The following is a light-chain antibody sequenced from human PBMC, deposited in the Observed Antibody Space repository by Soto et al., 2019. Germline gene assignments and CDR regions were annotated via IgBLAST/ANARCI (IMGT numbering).Light chain of an antibody. CDR1: SSDVGGYNY. J-gene: IGLJ1*01. CDR3: SSYTSTSTLPYV. CDR2: EAS. Sequence: QSALTQPASVSGSPGQSITISCTGTSSDVGGYNYVCWYQHHPGKAPKLIIYEASDRPSGVSSRFSGSKSGNTASLTISGLQAEDEADYYCSSYTSTSTLPYVFGTGTKVTVL. V-gene: IGLV2-14*01.